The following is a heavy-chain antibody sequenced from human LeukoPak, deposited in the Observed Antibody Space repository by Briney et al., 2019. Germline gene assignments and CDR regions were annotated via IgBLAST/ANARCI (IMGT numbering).Heavy chain of an antibody. CDR1: GFPFSTYS. Sequence: GGSLRLSCAASGFPFSTYSMNWVRQAPGKGLEWLAYIRGDSDTIYYADSVKGRFTVSRDNAKNSLYLQINSLRAEDTAIYYCASRAIGWYRDGNWFDPWGQGTLVTVSS. V-gene: IGHV3-48*04. J-gene: IGHJ5*02. CDR3: ASRAIGWYRDGNWFDP. CDR2: IRGDSDTI. D-gene: IGHD6-19*01.